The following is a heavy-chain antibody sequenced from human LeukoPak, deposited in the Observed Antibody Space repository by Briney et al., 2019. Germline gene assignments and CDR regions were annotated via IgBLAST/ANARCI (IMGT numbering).Heavy chain of an antibody. CDR1: GFTFSSYA. J-gene: IGHJ5*02. V-gene: IGHV3-23*01. CDR2: ISGSGGST. Sequence: GGSLRLSCAASGFTFSSYAMSWVRQAPGKGLEWVSAISGSGGSTYYADSVKGRFTISRDNSKNTLYLQMNSLRAEDTAVYYCAKDAYGDYGAGVWFDPWGQGTLVTVYS. D-gene: IGHD4-17*01. CDR3: AKDAYGDYGAGVWFDP.